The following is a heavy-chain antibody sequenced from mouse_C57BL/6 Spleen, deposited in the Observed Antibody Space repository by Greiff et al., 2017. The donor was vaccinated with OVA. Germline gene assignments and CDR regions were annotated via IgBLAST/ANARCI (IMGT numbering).Heavy chain of an antibody. J-gene: IGHJ1*03. V-gene: IGHV2-2*01. CDR1: GFSLTSYG. Sequence: QVQLKESGPGLVQPSQSLSITCTVSGFSLTSYGVHWVRQSPGKGLEWLGVIWSGGSTDYNAAFISRLSISKDNSKSQVFFKMNSLQADDTAIYYCARNSDYYGSKDWYFDVWGTGTTVTVSS. CDR2: IWSGGST. D-gene: IGHD1-1*01. CDR3: ARNSDYYGSKDWYFDV.